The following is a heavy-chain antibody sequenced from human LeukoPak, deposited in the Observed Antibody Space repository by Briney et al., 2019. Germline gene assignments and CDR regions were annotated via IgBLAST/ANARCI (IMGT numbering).Heavy chain of an antibody. Sequence: SETLSLTCIVSGGSISTYYWSWIRQPPGEGLEWLGYIYYNGSTNYNPSLKSRVTISVDTSKNQFSLKLSSVTAADTAVYYCARHVSPYYDSSGYYAPFDYWGQGILVTVSS. D-gene: IGHD3-22*01. V-gene: IGHV4-59*08. CDR2: IYYNGST. J-gene: IGHJ4*02. CDR1: GGSISTYY. CDR3: ARHVSPYYDSSGYYAPFDY.